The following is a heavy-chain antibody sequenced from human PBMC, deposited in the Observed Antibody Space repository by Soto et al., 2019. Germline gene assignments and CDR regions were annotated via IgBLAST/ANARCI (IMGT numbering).Heavy chain of an antibody. J-gene: IGHJ6*02. D-gene: IGHD3-10*01. CDR2: MYHSGST. CDR3: AKMYYFGSGTMNYYYYGMDV. CDR1: GDTISTGGYT. V-gene: IGHV4-30-2*01. Sequence: SETLSLTCDVSGDTISTGGYTWAWIRQPPGKGLEWIGYMYHSGSTYYNPSLKSRVTMSRDKSKNQFSLKLSSVTAADTAVYYCAKMYYFGSGTMNYYYYGMDVWGQGTTVTVSS.